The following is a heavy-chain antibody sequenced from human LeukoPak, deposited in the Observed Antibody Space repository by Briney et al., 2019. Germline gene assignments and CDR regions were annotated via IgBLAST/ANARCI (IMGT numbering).Heavy chain of an antibody. CDR2: IYYSGST. V-gene: IGHV4-39*01. D-gene: IGHD6-6*01. Sequence: SETLSLTCTVSGGSISSSCYYWGWIRQPPGKGLEWIGSIYYSGSTYYNLSLKSRVTISVDTSKNQFSLKLSSVTAADTAVYCCARSSGPFDYWGQGTLVTVSS. CDR3: ARSSGPFDY. CDR1: GGSISSSCYY. J-gene: IGHJ4*02.